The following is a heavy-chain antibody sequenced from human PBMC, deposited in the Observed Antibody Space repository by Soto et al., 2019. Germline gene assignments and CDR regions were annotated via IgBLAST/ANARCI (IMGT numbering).Heavy chain of an antibody. J-gene: IGHJ6*03. Sequence: DVQLLESGGGLVQWGGSLRLSCVTSGFTFSTYGMTWVRQAPGKGLEWVSYGGSGGSRYYAESLKGRFTISRDNSKNTLSLEMNSLRAEDTATYYCVKFRRRAYPYYYMDVWCKGTTVTVSS. V-gene: IGHV3-23*01. CDR1: GFTFSTYG. CDR3: VKFRRRAYPYYYMDV. CDR2: YGGSGGSR.